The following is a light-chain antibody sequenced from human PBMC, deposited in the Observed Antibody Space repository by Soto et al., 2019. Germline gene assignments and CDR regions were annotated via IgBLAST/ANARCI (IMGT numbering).Light chain of an antibody. Sequence: DVVMTQTPLSLSVAPGQPASISCKSSQSLLHITGETFLFWYLQKPGQSPQLLIYEVSTRVSGVPDRFSGSGSGKDFTLEISRVETDDVGIYYCMQSTQRPPTFGQGTRLGIE. J-gene: IGKJ5*01. CDR1: QSLLHITGETF. CDR2: EVS. CDR3: MQSTQRPPT. V-gene: IGKV2D-29*02.